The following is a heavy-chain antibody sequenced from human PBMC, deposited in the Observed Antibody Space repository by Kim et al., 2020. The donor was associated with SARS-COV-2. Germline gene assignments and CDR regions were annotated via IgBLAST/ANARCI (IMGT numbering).Heavy chain of an antibody. CDR3: AGLGVVVTDIDY. V-gene: IGHV4-39*01. Sequence: SETLSLTCTVSGGSISSSSYYWGWIRPPPGKGLEWFGSLSYSATTYYTPSLRSRVTIFVATSKNQVSLTLSSVTAADSAVYYCAGLGVVVTDIDYWGQGSLVTVSS. CDR1: GGSISSSSYY. D-gene: IGHD2-21*02. J-gene: IGHJ4*02. CDR2: LSYSATT.